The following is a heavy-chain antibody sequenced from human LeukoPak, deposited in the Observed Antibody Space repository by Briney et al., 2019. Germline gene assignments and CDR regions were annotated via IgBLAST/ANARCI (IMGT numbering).Heavy chain of an antibody. Sequence: PGGSLRLSCAASGFTFSSYAMTWVRQAPGKGLQWVSTISGSGGGTYYTDSVKGRFIISRDNSKNTVYLQMHSLRPEDTAIYYCSKGPSRSPSAGTPHEWGQGSLVTVSS. CDR2: ISGSGGGT. J-gene: IGHJ4*02. CDR1: GFTFSSYA. V-gene: IGHV3-23*01. D-gene: IGHD1-1*01. CDR3: SKGPSRSPSAGTPHE.